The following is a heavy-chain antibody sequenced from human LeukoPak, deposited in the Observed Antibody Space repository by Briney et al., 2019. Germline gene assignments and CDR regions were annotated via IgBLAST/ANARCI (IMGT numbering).Heavy chain of an antibody. D-gene: IGHD2-2*01. Sequence: ASVKVSCKASGYTFTGYYMHWVRQAPGQGLEWMGWINPNRGGTNYAQKFQGRVTMTRDTSISTAYMELSRLRSDDTAVYYCARSEKYQLLIDYWGQGTLVTVSS. V-gene: IGHV1-2*02. CDR2: INPNRGGT. J-gene: IGHJ4*02. CDR1: GYTFTGYY. CDR3: ARSEKYQLLIDY.